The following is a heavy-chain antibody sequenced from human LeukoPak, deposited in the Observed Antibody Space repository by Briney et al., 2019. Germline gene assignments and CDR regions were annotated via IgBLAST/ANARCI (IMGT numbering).Heavy chain of an antibody. CDR2: IYTNGRT. CDR1: GGSMSNYH. Sequence: SETLSLSCTVSGGSMSNYHWTWIRQPPGEGLEWIGRIYTNGRTNYSPSLRSRVTMSVDTSKNQFPLKVRFVTAADTAVYFCARDHVVVGSTTSFFDYWGQGILVTVSS. J-gene: IGHJ4*02. D-gene: IGHD3-22*01. V-gene: IGHV4-4*07. CDR3: ARDHVVVGSTTSFFDY.